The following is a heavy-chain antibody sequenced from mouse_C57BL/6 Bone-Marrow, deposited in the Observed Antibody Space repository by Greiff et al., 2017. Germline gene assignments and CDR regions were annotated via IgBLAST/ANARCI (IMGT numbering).Heavy chain of an antibody. Sequence: EVKLVESGGGLVKPGGSLKLSCAASGFTFSSYAMSWVRQTPEKRLEWVATISDGGSYTYYPDNVKGRFTISRDNAKNNLYLQMSHLKSEDTAMYYCARRQPSYAMDYWGQGTSVTVSS. CDR1: GFTFSSYA. CDR3: ARRQPSYAMDY. V-gene: IGHV5-4*03. D-gene: IGHD6-1*01. J-gene: IGHJ4*01. CDR2: ISDGGSYT.